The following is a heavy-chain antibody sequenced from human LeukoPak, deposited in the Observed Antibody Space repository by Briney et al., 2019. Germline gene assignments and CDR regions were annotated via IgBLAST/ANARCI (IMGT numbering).Heavy chain of an antibody. CDR1: GYTFTDFY. D-gene: IGHD3-16*01. V-gene: IGHV1-2*02. CDR2: TNPKSGGK. J-gene: IGHJ4*02. Sequence: ASVKVSCKASGYTFTDFYVHWVRQAPGQGLEWMGWTNPKSGGKNYAQKFQGRVTMTRDTTIRTAYMELSTLRSDDTAVYYCARSSHSGGPIPNFDYWGQGTLVTVSS. CDR3: ARSSHSGGPIPNFDY.